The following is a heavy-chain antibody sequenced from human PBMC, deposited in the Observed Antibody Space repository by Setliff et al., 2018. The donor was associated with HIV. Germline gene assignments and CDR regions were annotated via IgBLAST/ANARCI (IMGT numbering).Heavy chain of an antibody. CDR3: ARSKVNYDILTGYPDAFYI. D-gene: IGHD3-9*01. Sequence: SETLSLTCAVYGGSFSTYYWSWIRQPPGEGLEWIGEINDSGSTNYSPSLKSRVTISVDTSKNQFSLKLSSVTAADTAVYYCARSKVNYDILTGYPDAFYIWGQGTMVTVSS. CDR1: GGSFSTYY. J-gene: IGHJ3*02. CDR2: INDSGST. V-gene: IGHV4-34*01.